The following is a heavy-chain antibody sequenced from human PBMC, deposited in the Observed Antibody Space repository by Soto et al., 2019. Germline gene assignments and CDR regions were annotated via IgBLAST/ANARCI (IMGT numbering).Heavy chain of an antibody. CDR2: INHSGST. Sequence: SETLSLTCAVYGGSFSGYYWSWIRQPPGKGLEWIGEINHSGSTNYNPSLKSRVTISVDTSKNQFSLKLSSVTAADTAVYYCARKYSSGWHGGFDYWGQGTLVTVSS. V-gene: IGHV4-34*01. CDR3: ARKYSSGWHGGFDY. J-gene: IGHJ4*02. D-gene: IGHD6-19*01. CDR1: GGSFSGYY.